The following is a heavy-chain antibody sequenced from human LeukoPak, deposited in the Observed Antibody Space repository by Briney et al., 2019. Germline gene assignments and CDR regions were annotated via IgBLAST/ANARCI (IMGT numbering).Heavy chain of an antibody. CDR2: IKSKADGGAT. J-gene: IGHJ4*02. CDR3: TTAPYDGRDY. V-gene: IGHV3-15*01. D-gene: IGHD4-23*01. CDR1: RFTFSSAW. Sequence: GGSLRLSCEASRFTFSSAWMSWVRQSPGKGLEWVGRIKSKADGGATDYAAPVKGRFSVSRDDSDNIFYLQMNSLKTEDTGVYYSTTAPYDGRDYWGQGTLVTVSS.